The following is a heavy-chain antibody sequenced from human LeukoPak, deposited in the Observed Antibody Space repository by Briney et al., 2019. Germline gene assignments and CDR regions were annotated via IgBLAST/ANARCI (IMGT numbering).Heavy chain of an antibody. V-gene: IGHV3-21*01. CDR2: ISTRSNYI. J-gene: IGHJ6*02. D-gene: IGHD1-26*01. CDR1: GFTFSSYS. CDR3: ARDPYYGDYYYYGMDV. Sequence: GGSLRLSCAASGFTFSSYSMSWVRQAPGQGLEWVSSISTRSNYIYYADSVKGRFTISRDNSKNTLYLQMNSLRAEDTAVYYCARDPYYGDYYYYGMDVWGQGTTVTVSS.